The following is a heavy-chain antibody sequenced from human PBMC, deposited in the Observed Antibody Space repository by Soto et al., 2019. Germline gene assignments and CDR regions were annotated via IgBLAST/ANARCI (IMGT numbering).Heavy chain of an antibody. J-gene: IGHJ4*02. D-gene: IGHD3-10*01. CDR3: ARMLTAETYYNLLDY. CDR1: GGSFSGYY. Sequence: SETLSLTCAVYGGSFSGYYWSWIRQPPGKGLEWIGEIYHSGSTNYNPSLKSRVTISVDTSKNRFSLKLSSVTAADTAVYFCARMLTAETYYNLLDYWGQGTLVTVSS. CDR2: IYHSGST. V-gene: IGHV4-34*01.